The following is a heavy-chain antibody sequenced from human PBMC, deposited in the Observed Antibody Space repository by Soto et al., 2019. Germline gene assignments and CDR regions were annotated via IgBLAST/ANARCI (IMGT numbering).Heavy chain of an antibody. CDR2: IGTGGDT. Sequence: GGSLRLSCVASGFTFSRSDMHWVRQATGKGLEWVSAIGTGGDTYYPGSVKGRFTISRENAKNSLYLQMNSLRAGDTAVYYCAREIAHTVTTAWYFDLWGRGTLVTVSS. J-gene: IGHJ2*01. CDR3: AREIAHTVTTAWYFDL. CDR1: GFTFSRSD. D-gene: IGHD4-17*01. V-gene: IGHV3-13*01.